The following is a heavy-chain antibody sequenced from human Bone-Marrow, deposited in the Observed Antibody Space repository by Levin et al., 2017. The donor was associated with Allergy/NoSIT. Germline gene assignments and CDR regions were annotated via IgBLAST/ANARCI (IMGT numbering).Heavy chain of an antibody. CDR2: VSYDGSNK. V-gene: IGHV3-30*18. J-gene: IGHJ6*02. CDR3: AKDAQSCSGGSCYSLAPYYSYNAMDV. CDR1: GFTFRNYA. D-gene: IGHD2-15*01. Sequence: GESLKISCAASGFTFRNYAIHWVRQAPGKGLEWVAVVSYDGSNKFLADSVKGRFSITRDNSENTLSLQMSNLRPEDTAVYYCAKDAQSCSGGSCYSLAPYYSYNAMDVWGQGTSVTVSS.